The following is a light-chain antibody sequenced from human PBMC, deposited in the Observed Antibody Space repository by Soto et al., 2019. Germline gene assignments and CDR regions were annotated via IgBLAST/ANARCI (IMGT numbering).Light chain of an antibody. CDR2: GAS. CDR1: QSVSGSY. V-gene: IGKV3-20*01. Sequence: EFVLTQSPGTLSLSPWERADLSCRASQSVSGSYVAWYQQKPGQAPRLLSYGASNRATGIPDRFSGSGSGTDFTLTITRLEPEDFAVYSCQQYGRSPFTFGPGTKVDIK. J-gene: IGKJ3*01. CDR3: QQYGRSPFT.